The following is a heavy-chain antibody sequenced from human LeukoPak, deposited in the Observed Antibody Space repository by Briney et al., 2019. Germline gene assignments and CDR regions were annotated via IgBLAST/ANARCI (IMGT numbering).Heavy chain of an antibody. Sequence: SETLSLTCAVYGGSFSGYYWSWIRQPPGKGLEWIGEINHSGSTNYNPSLKSRVTISVDTSKNQFSLKLSSVTAADTAVYYCARGLRPIVPQYNWNGGRRGNWFDPWGQGTLVTVSS. V-gene: IGHV4-34*01. J-gene: IGHJ5*02. CDR3: ARGLRPIVPQYNWNGGRRGNWFDP. CDR2: INHSGST. CDR1: GGSFSGYY. D-gene: IGHD1-20*01.